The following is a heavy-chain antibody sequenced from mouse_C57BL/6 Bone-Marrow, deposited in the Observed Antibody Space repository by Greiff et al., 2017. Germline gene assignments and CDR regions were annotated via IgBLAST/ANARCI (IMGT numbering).Heavy chain of an antibody. CDR2: IYPSDSET. V-gene: IGHV1-61*01. CDR1: GYPFTSYW. Sequence: QVQLQQPGAELVRPGSSVKLSCKASGYPFTSYWMDWVKQRPGQGLEWIGNIYPSDSETHYNQKFKDKATLTVDQSSSTAYMQLSSLTSEDSAVYYCARGTKDYLDYWGQGTTLTVSS. D-gene: IGHD1-1*01. J-gene: IGHJ2*01. CDR3: ARGTKDYLDY.